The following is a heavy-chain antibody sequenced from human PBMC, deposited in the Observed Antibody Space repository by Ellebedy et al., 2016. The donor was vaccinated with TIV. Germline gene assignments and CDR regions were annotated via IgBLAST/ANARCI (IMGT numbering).Heavy chain of an antibody. CDR1: GYTFTSYG. J-gene: IGHJ3*02. D-gene: IGHD2-2*01. V-gene: IGHV1-18*04. CDR2: ISAYNGNT. Sequence: ASVKVSCXASGYTFTSYGISWVRQAPGQGLEWMGWISAYNGNTNYAQKLQGRVTMTTDTSTSTAYMELRSLRSDDTAVYYCARDQGYCSSTSCYPDAFDIWGQGTMVTVSS. CDR3: ARDQGYCSSTSCYPDAFDI.